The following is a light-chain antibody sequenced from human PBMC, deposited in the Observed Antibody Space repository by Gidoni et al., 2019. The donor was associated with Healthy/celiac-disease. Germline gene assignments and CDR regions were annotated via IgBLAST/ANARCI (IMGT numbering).Light chain of an antibody. J-gene: IGKJ1*01. V-gene: IGKV1-39*01. Sequence: DIQMTQSPSSLSASVGDRVTITCRASQSISSYLNWYQQKPGKAPKLLIYAASSLQSRVPSRFSGSGSGTDFTLTISSLQPEDFATYYCQQSYSTLTWTFGQGTKVEIK. CDR3: QQSYSTLTWT. CDR2: AAS. CDR1: QSISSY.